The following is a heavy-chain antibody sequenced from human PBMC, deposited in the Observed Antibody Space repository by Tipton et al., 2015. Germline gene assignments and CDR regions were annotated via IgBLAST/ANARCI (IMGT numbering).Heavy chain of an antibody. CDR2: INHSGST. V-gene: IGHV4-34*01. CDR3: AREGWNSDSSGYDY. Sequence: GLVKPSETLSLACGVYGGSFSDFYWNWIRQTPGKGLEWIGEINHSGSTTYNPSLKSRISLSIDTSKNQISLKMISVTAADTAVYYCAREGWNSDSSGYDYWGQGTLVTVSS. D-gene: IGHD3-22*01. CDR1: GGSFSDFY. J-gene: IGHJ4*02.